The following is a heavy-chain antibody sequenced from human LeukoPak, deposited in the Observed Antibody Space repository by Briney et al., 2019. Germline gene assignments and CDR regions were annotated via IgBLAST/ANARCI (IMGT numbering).Heavy chain of an antibody. CDR2: IWYDGSNK. CDR3: AKSGIVATIPLDY. V-gene: IGHV3-33*06. Sequence: PGGSLRLSCAASGFTFSSYGMHWVRQAPGKGLEWVAVIWYDGSNKYYADSVKGRFTISRDNSKNTLYLQMNSLRAEDTAVCYCAKSGIVATIPLDYWGQGTLVTVSS. D-gene: IGHD5-12*01. J-gene: IGHJ4*02. CDR1: GFTFSSYG.